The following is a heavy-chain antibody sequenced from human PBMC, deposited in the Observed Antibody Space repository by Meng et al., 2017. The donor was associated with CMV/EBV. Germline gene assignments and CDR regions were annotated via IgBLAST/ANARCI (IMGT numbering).Heavy chain of an antibody. V-gene: IGHV3-48*03. Sequence: GESLKISCAASGFTFRSHEMNWVRQAPGKGLEWISYISVPVNIIYYADSEKGRFTISRDNAKNSLYLQMDSLRAEDTAVYYCTRSVVMDVWGQGTTVTVSS. D-gene: IGHD6-6*01. CDR1: GFTFRSHE. CDR3: TRSVVMDV. J-gene: IGHJ6*02. CDR2: ISVPVNII.